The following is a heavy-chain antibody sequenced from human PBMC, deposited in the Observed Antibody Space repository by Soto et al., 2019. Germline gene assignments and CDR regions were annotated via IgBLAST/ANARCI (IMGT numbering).Heavy chain of an antibody. CDR3: ARVRYNWNPHDAFDI. CDR2: IKQDGSEK. V-gene: IGHV3-7*01. D-gene: IGHD1-20*01. CDR1: GFTFSSYW. Sequence: GGSLRLSCAASGFTFSSYWMSWVRQAPGKGLEWVANIKQDGSEKYYVDSVKGRFTISRDNAKNSLYLQMNSLRAEDTAVYYCARVRYNWNPHDAFDIWGQGTMVTVSS. J-gene: IGHJ3*02.